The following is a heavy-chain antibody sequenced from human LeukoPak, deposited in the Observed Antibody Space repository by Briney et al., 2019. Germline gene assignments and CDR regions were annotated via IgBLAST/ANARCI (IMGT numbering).Heavy chain of an antibody. CDR3: ARGRSRINMIVVVKNWYFDL. J-gene: IGHJ2*01. D-gene: IGHD3-22*01. V-gene: IGHV4-59*01. Sequence: SETLSLTCTVSGGSISSYYWSWIRQPPGKGLEWIGYIYYSGSTNYNPSLKSRVTISVDTSKNQFSLKLSSVTAADTAVYYCARGRSRINMIVVVKNWYFDLWGRGTLVTVSS. CDR1: GGSISSYY. CDR2: IYYSGST.